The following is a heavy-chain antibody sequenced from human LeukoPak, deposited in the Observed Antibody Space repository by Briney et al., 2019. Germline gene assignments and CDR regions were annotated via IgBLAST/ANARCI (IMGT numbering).Heavy chain of an antibody. CDR3: ARSYYYDSSGYVYS. V-gene: IGHV3-74*01. Sequence: PGGSLRLSCAASGFTFSNYWMHWVRQAPGKGLVWVSRVSPDGSSTTYADSVKGRFTISRDNTKNTLYLQMNSLRGEDTSVYYCARSYYYDSSGYVYSWGQGTLVTVSS. J-gene: IGHJ4*02. CDR2: VSPDGSST. D-gene: IGHD3-22*01. CDR1: GFTFSNYW.